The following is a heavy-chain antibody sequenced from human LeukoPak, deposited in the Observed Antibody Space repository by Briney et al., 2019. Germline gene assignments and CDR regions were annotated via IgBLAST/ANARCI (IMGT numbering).Heavy chain of an antibody. Sequence: ASVKVSCKASGYTLTSYDINWVRQATGQGLEWMGWMNPNSGNTGYAQKFQGRVTITRNTSISTAYMELSSLRSEDTAVYYCARDFGGNPGWFDPWGQGTLVTVSS. D-gene: IGHD4-23*01. CDR2: MNPNSGNT. J-gene: IGHJ5*02. CDR1: GYTLTSYD. V-gene: IGHV1-8*01. CDR3: ARDFGGNPGWFDP.